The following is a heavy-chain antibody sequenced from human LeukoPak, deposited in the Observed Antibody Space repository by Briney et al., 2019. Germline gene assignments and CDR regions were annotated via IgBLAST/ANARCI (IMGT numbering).Heavy chain of an antibody. Sequence: PGRSLRLSCAASGFTFSSYAMHWARQAPGKGLEWVAVISYDGSNKYYADSVKGRFTISRDNSKNTLYLQMNSLRAEDTAVYYCAREWRYYDSSGYYSDLIDYWGQGTLVTVSS. J-gene: IGHJ4*02. CDR2: ISYDGSNK. D-gene: IGHD3-22*01. CDR3: AREWRYYDSSGYYSDLIDY. CDR1: GFTFSSYA. V-gene: IGHV3-30-3*01.